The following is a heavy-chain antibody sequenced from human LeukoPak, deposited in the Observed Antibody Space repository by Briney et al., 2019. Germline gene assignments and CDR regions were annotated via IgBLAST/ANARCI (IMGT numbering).Heavy chain of an antibody. D-gene: IGHD1-26*01. J-gene: IGHJ4*02. CDR2: ISSNGDNT. CDR3: ARDHGDSGSPRLDFDY. V-gene: IGHV3-64D*06. Sequence: GGALRLSCSASGFTFSAYSMHWVRQAPGKGLEYVSTISSNGDNTYYADSVTGRFTISRDNSKNTLYLQMSSLKAEDTAVYYCARDHGDSGSPRLDFDYWGQGTLVTVSS. CDR1: GFTFSAYS.